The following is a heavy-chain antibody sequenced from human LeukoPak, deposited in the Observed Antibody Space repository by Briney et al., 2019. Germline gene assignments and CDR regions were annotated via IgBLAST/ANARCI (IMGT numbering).Heavy chain of an antibody. V-gene: IGHV1-2*02. Sequence: ASVKVSCKASGYTFTGHYMHWVRQAPGQGLEWMGWINPKNAGTNFAQRFQGRVTMTRDTSISTAYMELRSLRSDDTAVYYCARVGDGGYCSSTSCYDWFDPWGQGTLVTVSS. CDR1: GYTFTGHY. CDR3: ARVGDGGYCSSTSCYDWFDP. D-gene: IGHD2-2*01. J-gene: IGHJ5*02. CDR2: INPKNAGT.